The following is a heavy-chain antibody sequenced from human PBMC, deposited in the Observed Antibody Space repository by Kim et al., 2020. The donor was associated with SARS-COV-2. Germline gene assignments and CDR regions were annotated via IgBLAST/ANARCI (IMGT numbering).Heavy chain of an antibody. J-gene: IGHJ4*02. D-gene: IGHD5-18*01. CDR3: ARGHGYSYGYTY. Sequence: NYNPSLKSRVTVSVDTSKNQFSLKPSSATAADTAVYYCARGHGYSYGYTYWGRGTLVTVSS. V-gene: IGHV4-34*01.